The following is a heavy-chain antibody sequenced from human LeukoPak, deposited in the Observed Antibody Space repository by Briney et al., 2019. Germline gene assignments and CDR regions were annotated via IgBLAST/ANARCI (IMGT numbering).Heavy chain of an antibody. J-gene: IGHJ4*02. CDR2: IGTAGDT. CDR1: GFTFSSYD. CDR3: ARGNPYSSGVDY. Sequence: GGSLRLSCAASGFTFSSYDMHWVRHATGKGLEWVSAIGTAGDTYYPGSVKGRFTISRENAKNSLYLQMNSLRAGDTAVYYCARGNPYSSGVDYWGQGTLVTVSS. D-gene: IGHD6-19*01. V-gene: IGHV3-13*01.